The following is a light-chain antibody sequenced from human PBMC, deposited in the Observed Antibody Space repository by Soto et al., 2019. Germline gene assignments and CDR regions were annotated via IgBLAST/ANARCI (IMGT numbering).Light chain of an antibody. Sequence: IQMTQSPSMVSASVGDKVIITCRASQHIRDLLAWYQQRPGKAPELLIYKASHLQTGVPSRFSGTGFGTEYPLNFTSLQHDDLATYSCQHYDHYPWTFGQGTKVEV. J-gene: IGKJ1*01. CDR1: QHIRDL. CDR2: KAS. CDR3: QHYDHYPWT. V-gene: IGKV1-5*03.